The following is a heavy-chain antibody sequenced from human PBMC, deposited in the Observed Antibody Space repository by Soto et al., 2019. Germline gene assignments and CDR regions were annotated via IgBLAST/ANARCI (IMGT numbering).Heavy chain of an antibody. CDR1: GFTFSTYG. V-gene: IGHV3-30*18. CDR3: AKDMTSVAVTLYYYYGMDV. Sequence: QVQLVESGGGVVQPGRSLRLSCAASGFTFSTYGMHWVRQAPGKGLEWVAVISDDGSNKYYADSVKGRFTISRDNSKNTLYVQMNSLRAEDTAVYYCAKDMTSVAVTLYYYYGMDVWGQGTTVTVSS. CDR2: ISDDGSNK. D-gene: IGHD2-15*01. J-gene: IGHJ6*02.